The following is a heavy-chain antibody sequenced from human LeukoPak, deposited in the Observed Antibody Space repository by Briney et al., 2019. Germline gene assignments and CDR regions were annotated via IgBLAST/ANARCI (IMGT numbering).Heavy chain of an antibody. V-gene: IGHV4-34*01. CDR1: GGSFSGYY. D-gene: IGHD2-2*01. J-gene: IGHJ2*01. Sequence: SETLSLTCAVYGGSFSGYYWSWIRQPPGKGLEWIGEINHSGSTNYNPSLKSRVTISVDTCKNQFSLKLSSVTAADTAVYYCASQYCSSTREDWYFDLWGRGTLVTVSS. CDR2: INHSGST. CDR3: ASQYCSSTREDWYFDL.